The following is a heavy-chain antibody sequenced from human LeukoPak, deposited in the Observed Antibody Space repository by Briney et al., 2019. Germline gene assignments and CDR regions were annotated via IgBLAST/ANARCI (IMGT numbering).Heavy chain of an antibody. J-gene: IGHJ4*02. Sequence: GGSLRLSCAASGFTFSSYEMNWVRQAPGKGLEWVSDISSSGNRIHYADSVKGRFTISRDNAKNSLYLQMNSLRAEDTAVYYRARETAVAGSDYWGQGTLVTVSS. D-gene: IGHD6-19*01. CDR3: ARETAVAGSDY. CDR2: ISSSGNRI. V-gene: IGHV3-48*03. CDR1: GFTFSSYE.